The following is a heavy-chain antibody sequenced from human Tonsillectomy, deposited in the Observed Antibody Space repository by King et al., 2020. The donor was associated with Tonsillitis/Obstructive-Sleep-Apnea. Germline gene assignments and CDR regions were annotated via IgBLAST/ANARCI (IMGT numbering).Heavy chain of an antibody. CDR3: AREVHYGDYGANWFDP. V-gene: IGHV4-39*02. D-gene: IGHD4-17*01. CDR1: GGSISSSSYY. J-gene: IGHJ5*02. Sequence: HLQLQESGPGLVKPSETLSLTCTVSGGSISSSSYYWGWIRQPPGKGLEWIGSIYYSGSTYYNPSLKSRVTISVDTSKNQFSLKLSSVTAADTAVYYCAREVHYGDYGANWFDPWGQGTLVTVSS. CDR2: IYYSGST.